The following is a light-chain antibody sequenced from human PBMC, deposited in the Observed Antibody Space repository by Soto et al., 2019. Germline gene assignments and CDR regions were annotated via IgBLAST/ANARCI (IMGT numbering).Light chain of an antibody. V-gene: IGKV3-11*01. CDR1: QSVSNY. Sequence: EIVLTQSPATLSLSPGERATLSCRASQSVSNYLAWYQQKPGQAPRLLIYAASKRATGIPARFSGSGSGTDFTLTISSLEAEDFAVYYCQQWTNWPQLTFGGGTKVEIK. CDR3: QQWTNWPQLT. J-gene: IGKJ4*01. CDR2: AAS.